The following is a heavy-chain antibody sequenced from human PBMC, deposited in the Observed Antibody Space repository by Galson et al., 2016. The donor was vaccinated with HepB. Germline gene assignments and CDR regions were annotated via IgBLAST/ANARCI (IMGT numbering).Heavy chain of an antibody. Sequence: SLRLSCAASGFTFFRYSMNWVRQAPGKGLEWVSSITRDGDYTYYADSVKGRFTISRDSAKNSVYLQMTSLRAEDTAVYYCVRDVSGGGPTRFQYWGQGTLVIVS. J-gene: IGHJ1*01. CDR2: ITRDGDYT. CDR1: GFTFFRYS. V-gene: IGHV3-21*01. CDR3: VRDVSGGGPTRFQY. D-gene: IGHD2-15*01.